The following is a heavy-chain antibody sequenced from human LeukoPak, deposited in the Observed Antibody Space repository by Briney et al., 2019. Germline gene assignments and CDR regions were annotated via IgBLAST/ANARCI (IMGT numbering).Heavy chain of an antibody. CDR1: GYTFTSYD. J-gene: IGHJ4*02. CDR3: ARGHSEAGVYYFDY. D-gene: IGHD6-13*01. V-gene: IGHV1-8*01. CDR2: MNPNSGNT. Sequence: ASVKVSCKASGYTFTSYDINWVRQATGQGLEWMGWMNPNSGNTGYAQKFQGRVTMTRNTSISTAYMELSSLRSEVTAVYYCARGHSEAGVYYFDYWGQGTLVTVSS.